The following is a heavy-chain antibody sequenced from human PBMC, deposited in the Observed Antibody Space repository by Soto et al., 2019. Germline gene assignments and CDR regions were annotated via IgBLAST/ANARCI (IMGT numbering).Heavy chain of an antibody. CDR1: GGSISSYY. J-gene: IGHJ4*02. CDR2: IYYSGST. CDR3: ARVSGSYCDY. V-gene: IGHV4-59*01. D-gene: IGHD1-26*01. Sequence: QVQLQESGPGLVKPSASLSLTCTVSGGSISSYYWSWIRQPPGKGLEWIGYIYYSGSTNYNTTLKSRFPISVDTSKNQYSLNLISVTAADTAVYYCARVSGSYCDYWGQGTLVPDSS.